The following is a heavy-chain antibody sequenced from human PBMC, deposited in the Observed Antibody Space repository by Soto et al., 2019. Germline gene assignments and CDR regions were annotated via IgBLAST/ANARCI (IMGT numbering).Heavy chain of an antibody. J-gene: IGHJ5*02. CDR1: GGTLSGQW. CDR2: VFLGDSDA. Sequence: GESLKISCKGSGGTLSGQWIGWVRHTPDKGVEGIGFVFLGDSDARYSPSFQGQVAMSADRSGTYLQWSSLKASAPRIYHCARRRGRCSDGVCYSWWFDTWGQGTRVTAPQ. V-gene: IGHV5-51*01. CDR3: ARRRGRCSDGVCYSWWFDT. D-gene: IGHD2-8*01.